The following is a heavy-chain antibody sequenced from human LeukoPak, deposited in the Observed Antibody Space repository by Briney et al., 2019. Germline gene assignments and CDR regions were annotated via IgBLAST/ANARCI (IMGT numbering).Heavy chain of an antibody. CDR3: ARGWQYQLPRSPNWFDP. Sequence: GASVKVSCKASGYTFTGYYMHWVRQAPGQGLEWMGRINPNSGGTNYAQKFQGRVTMTRDTSISTAYMELSRLRSDDTAVYYCARGWQYQLPRSPNWFDPWGQGTLVTVSS. J-gene: IGHJ5*02. CDR2: INPNSGGT. D-gene: IGHD2-2*01. CDR1: GYTFTGYY. V-gene: IGHV1-2*06.